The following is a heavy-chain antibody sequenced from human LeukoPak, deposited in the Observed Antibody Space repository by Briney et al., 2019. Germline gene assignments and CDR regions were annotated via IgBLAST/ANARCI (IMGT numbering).Heavy chain of an antibody. D-gene: IGHD1-20*01. CDR3: AKAPGGGNWN. J-gene: IGHJ4*02. CDR1: GFTFSTYA. Sequence: PGGSLRLSCVASGFTFSTYAMTWVRQAPGKGLEWVSVSGSGRSGTNYADSVKGRFTISRDNSKNTLYLRMNSLRVEDTAIYYCAKAPGGGNWNWGQGTLVTVSS. V-gene: IGHV3-23*01. CDR2: SGSGRSGT.